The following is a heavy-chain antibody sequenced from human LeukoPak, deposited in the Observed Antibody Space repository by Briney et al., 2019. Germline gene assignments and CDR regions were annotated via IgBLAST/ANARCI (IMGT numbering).Heavy chain of an antibody. J-gene: IGHJ4*02. Sequence: GESLKISCKGSGYSFTSYWIGWVRQMPGKGLEWMGIIYPGDSDTRYSPSFQGQVTISADKSISTAYLQWSSLKASDTAMYYCAILSRDDYGDYVISWYFDYWGQGTLVTVS. D-gene: IGHD4-17*01. CDR1: GYSFTSYW. CDR3: AILSRDDYGDYVISWYFDY. CDR2: IYPGDSDT. V-gene: IGHV5-51*01.